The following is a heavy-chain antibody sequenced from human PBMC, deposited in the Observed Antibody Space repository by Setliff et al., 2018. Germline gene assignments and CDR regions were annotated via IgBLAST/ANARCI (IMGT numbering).Heavy chain of an antibody. D-gene: IGHD3-22*01. V-gene: IGHV1-18*01. Sequence: GASVKVSCKVSGGAFTSHGVSWVRQAPGQGLEWMGWISSYNGKTNYAQKLQGRVTMTTDTSTSTAYMELRSLRSDDTAVYYCARDLDYQYYYETSGRDAFDIWGLGTMVTVSS. J-gene: IGHJ3*02. CDR3: ARDLDYQYYYETSGRDAFDI. CDR1: GGAFTSHG. CDR2: ISSYNGKT.